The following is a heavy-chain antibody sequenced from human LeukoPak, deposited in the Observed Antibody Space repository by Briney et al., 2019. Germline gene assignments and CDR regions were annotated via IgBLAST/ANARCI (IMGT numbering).Heavy chain of an antibody. D-gene: IGHD4-17*01. CDR3: ARRDGDYYYYGMDV. CDR2: ISSSGSTI. CDR1: GFTFSDYY. Sequence: GGSLRLSCAVSGFTFSDYYMSWIRQAPGKGLEWVSYISSSGSTIYYADSVKGRFTISRDNAKNSLYLQMNSLRAEDTAVYYCARRDGDYYYYGMDVWGQGTTVTVSS. V-gene: IGHV3-11*01. J-gene: IGHJ6*02.